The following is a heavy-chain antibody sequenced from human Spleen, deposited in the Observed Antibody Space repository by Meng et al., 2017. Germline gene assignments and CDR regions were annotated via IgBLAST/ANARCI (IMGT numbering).Heavy chain of an antibody. D-gene: IGHD3-22*01. Sequence: GGSLRLSCTASGFTFGDYAMSWFRQAPGKGLEWVGFIRSKAYGGTTEYAASVKGRFTISRDDSKRIAYLQMNSLKTEDTAVYYCTRDASDSSGYYFDYWGQGTLVTVSS. J-gene: IGHJ4*02. CDR1: GFTFGDYA. CDR3: TRDASDSSGYYFDY. CDR2: IRSKAYGGTT. V-gene: IGHV3-49*03.